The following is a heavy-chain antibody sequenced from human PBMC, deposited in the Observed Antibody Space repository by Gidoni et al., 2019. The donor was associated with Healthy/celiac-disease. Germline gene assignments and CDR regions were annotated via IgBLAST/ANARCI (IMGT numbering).Heavy chain of an antibody. Sequence: QVQLVQSGAAVQKPGSSVKVSCKASGGTFSSYPISWVRQAPGQGLEWMGGIIPIFGTANYAQKFQGRVTITADESTSTAYMELSSLRSEDTAVYYCARERGPNWNRPGDAFDIWGQGTMVTVSS. CDR3: ARERGPNWNRPGDAFDI. CDR1: GGTFSSYP. CDR2: IIPIFGTA. D-gene: IGHD1-1*01. V-gene: IGHV1-69*01. J-gene: IGHJ3*02.